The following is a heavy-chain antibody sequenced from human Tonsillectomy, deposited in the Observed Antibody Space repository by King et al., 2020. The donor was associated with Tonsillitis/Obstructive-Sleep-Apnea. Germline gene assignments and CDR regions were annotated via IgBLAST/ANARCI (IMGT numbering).Heavy chain of an antibody. CDR1: GGSISSSSYY. CDR2: IYYSGST. D-gene: IGHD4-17*01. Sequence: QLQESGPGLVKPSETLSLTCTVSGGSISSSSYYWGWIRQPPGKGLEWIGSIYYSGSTYYNPSLKSRVTISVDTSKNQFSLKLSSVTAADTAVYYCAKQDYGDYAGGGFDYWGQGTLVTVSS. V-gene: IGHV4-39*01. J-gene: IGHJ4*02. CDR3: AKQDYGDYAGGGFDY.